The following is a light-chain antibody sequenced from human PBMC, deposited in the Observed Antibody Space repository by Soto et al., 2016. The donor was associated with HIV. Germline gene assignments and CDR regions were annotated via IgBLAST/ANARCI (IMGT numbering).Light chain of an antibody. J-gene: IGLJ1*01. CDR2: DDS. CDR3: QVWDNTIDQGV. Sequence: SYVLTQPPSVSVAPGKTARITCGGNNIGGKSVHWYQQKPGQAPVVVVYDDSDRPSGIPERFSGSNSGNTATLTISRVEAGDEADYYCQVWDNTIDQGVFGTGTKV. V-gene: IGLV3-21*03. CDR1: NIGGKS.